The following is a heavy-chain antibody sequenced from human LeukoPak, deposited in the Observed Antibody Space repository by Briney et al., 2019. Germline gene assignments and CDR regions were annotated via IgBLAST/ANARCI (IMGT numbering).Heavy chain of an antibody. V-gene: IGHV4-38-2*02. CDR1: GHYISSGYY. Sequence: SSVTLSLTCTVSGHYISSGYYWGWIRQPPGKGLEWIRSIYHSGSTYYNPSLKSRVTISVDTSKNQFSLKLSSVTAADTAVYYCARVRGGSGSLWFDPWGQGTLVTVSS. CDR2: IYHSGST. D-gene: IGHD3-10*01. CDR3: ARVRGGSGSLWFDP. J-gene: IGHJ5*02.